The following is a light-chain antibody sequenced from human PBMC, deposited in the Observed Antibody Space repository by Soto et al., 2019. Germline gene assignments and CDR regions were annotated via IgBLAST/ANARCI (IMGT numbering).Light chain of an antibody. CDR3: QQYNNWPPIT. V-gene: IGKV3-15*01. Sequence: EIVRAQSPATLSVSPGERAALSCRSSQSVSTNLAWYQRKPGQAPRLLIYGAFTRATGIPARFSGSGSGTEFTLTISSLQSEDFAIYYCQQYNNWPPITFGQGTRLEIK. J-gene: IGKJ5*01. CDR1: QSVSTN. CDR2: GAF.